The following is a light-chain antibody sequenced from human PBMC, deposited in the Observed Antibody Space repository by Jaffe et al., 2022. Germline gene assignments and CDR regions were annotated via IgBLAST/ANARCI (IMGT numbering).Light chain of an antibody. CDR2: WAS. Sequence: DIVMTQSPDSLAVSLGERATINCKSSQSVLYSSNNKNYLAWYQQKPGQPPKLLIYWASTRESGAPDRFSGSGSGTDFTLTISSLQAEDVAVYYCQQYYSTPPTFGQGTKLEIK. CDR1: QSVLYSSNNKNY. J-gene: IGKJ2*01. V-gene: IGKV4-1*01. CDR3: QQYYSTPPT.